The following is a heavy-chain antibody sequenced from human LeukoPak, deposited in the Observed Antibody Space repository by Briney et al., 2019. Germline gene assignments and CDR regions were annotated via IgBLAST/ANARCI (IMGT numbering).Heavy chain of an antibody. CDR3: AKDKGWSRVIDY. D-gene: IGHD2-15*01. J-gene: IGHJ4*02. CDR1: GSTFSNYG. V-gene: IGHV3-30*18. Sequence: GRSLRLSCAASGSTFSNYGMHWVRQAPGKGLEWVAFISKDGSMKYYGGSVTGRFITSRDNSRNTVYLQMDSLRPEDTAVYYCAKDKGWSRVIDYWGQGTLVTVAS. CDR2: ISKDGSMK.